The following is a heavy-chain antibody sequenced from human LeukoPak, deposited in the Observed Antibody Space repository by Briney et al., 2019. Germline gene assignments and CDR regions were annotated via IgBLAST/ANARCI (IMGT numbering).Heavy chain of an antibody. CDR2: ISGYNDDT. CDR3: AKADSVSIAVAGLSYFDY. CDR1: GYIFSTYG. V-gene: IGHV1-18*01. J-gene: IGHJ4*02. Sequence: ASVKVSCKASGYIFSTYGISWVRQAPGRGLEWMGWISGYNDDTKFAQKFQDRITMTTDTSTSTAYMELRSLRSDDTAVYYCAKADSVSIAVAGLSYFDYWGQGTLVTVSS. D-gene: IGHD6-19*01.